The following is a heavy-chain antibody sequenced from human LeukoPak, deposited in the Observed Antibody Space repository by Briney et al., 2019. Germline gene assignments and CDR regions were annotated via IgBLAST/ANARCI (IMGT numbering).Heavy chain of an antibody. CDR3: ARDLGYGGSPFDY. J-gene: IGHJ4*02. CDR2: INGDATST. CDR1: GFTFSTYW. V-gene: IGHV3-74*01. Sequence: GGSLRLSCAASGFTFSTYWMHWVRQAPGKGLVWVSRINGDATSTSYADPVKGRFTISRDNSKNTLYLQMSSLRAEDTAVYYCARDLGYGGSPFDYWGQGTLVTVSS. D-gene: IGHD4-23*01.